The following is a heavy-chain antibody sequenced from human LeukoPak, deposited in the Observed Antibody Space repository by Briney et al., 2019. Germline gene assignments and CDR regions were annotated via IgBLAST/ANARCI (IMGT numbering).Heavy chain of an antibody. CDR1: GGSFSGYY. Sequence: SETLSLTCAVYGGSFSGYYWSWIRQPPGKGLEWIGEINHSGSTNYNPSLKSRVTISVDTSKNQFSLKLSSVTAADTAVYYCARVSDILTGDPLDYWGQGTLVTVSS. J-gene: IGHJ4*02. CDR3: ARVSDILTGDPLDY. D-gene: IGHD3-9*01. CDR2: INHSGST. V-gene: IGHV4-34*01.